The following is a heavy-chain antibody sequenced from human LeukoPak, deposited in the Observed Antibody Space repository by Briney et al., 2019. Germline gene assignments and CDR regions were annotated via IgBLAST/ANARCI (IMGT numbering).Heavy chain of an antibody. Sequence: GASVKVSCKASGYTFTGYYIHWVRQAPGQGLEWMGRINPNNGGINYAQKFQGRVTMTRDMSMSTAYMELSRLRSDDTAVYYCAGEDNSSGYRPFDIWGQGTMVTVPS. CDR3: AGEDNSSGYRPFDI. CDR2: INPNNGGI. CDR1: GYTFTGYY. D-gene: IGHD3-22*01. V-gene: IGHV1-2*06. J-gene: IGHJ3*02.